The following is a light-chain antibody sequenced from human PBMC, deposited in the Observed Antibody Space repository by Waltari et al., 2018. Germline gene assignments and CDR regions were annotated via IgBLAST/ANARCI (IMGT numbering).Light chain of an antibody. CDR1: QGISSY. CDR3: QQLNSYPRT. V-gene: IGKV1-9*01. J-gene: IGKJ1*01. CDR2: AAS. Sequence: DIQLTQSPSFLSASVGDRVTITCRASQGISSYLAWYQQKPGKAPKLLIYAASTLQSGFPSRFSGSGSGTEFTLTISSLQPEDFATYYCQQLNSYPRTFGQGTKVEIK.